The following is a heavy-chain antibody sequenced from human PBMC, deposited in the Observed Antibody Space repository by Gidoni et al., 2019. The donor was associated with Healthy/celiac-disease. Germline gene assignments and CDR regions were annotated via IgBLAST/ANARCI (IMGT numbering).Heavy chain of an antibody. V-gene: IGHV4-59*01. J-gene: IGHJ3*02. Sequence: QVQLQESGPGLVKPSETLSLTCTVSGGSISSYYWSWIRQPPGKGLEWIGYIYYSGSTNYNPSLKSRVTISVDTSKNQFSLKLSSVTAADTAVYYCARGPGDYYDSSGYYYRPTVVAFDIWGQGTMVTVSS. CDR3: ARGPGDYYDSSGYYYRPTVVAFDI. CDR1: GGSISSYY. CDR2: IYYSGST. D-gene: IGHD3-22*01.